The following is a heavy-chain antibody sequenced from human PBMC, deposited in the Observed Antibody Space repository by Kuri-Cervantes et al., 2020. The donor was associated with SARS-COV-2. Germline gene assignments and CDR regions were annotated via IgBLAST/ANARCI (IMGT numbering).Heavy chain of an antibody. D-gene: IGHD2-2*02. J-gene: IGHJ6*02. Sequence: GGSLRLSCAASGFTFSSYWMSWVRQAPGKGLEWVANIKQDGSEKYYVDSVKGRFTISRDNAKNSLYLQMNSLRAEDTAVYYCARDPPRYYSSTSCYTARADPIYGMDVWGQGTTVTISS. V-gene: IGHV3-7*01. CDR2: IKQDGSEK. CDR1: GFTFSSYW. CDR3: ARDPPRYYSSTSCYTARADPIYGMDV.